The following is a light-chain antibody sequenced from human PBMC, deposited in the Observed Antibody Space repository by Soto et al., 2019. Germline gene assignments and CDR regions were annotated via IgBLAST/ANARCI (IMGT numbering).Light chain of an antibody. V-gene: IGKV4-1*01. J-gene: IGKJ1*01. CDR2: WAS. Sequence: DIVMTQFPDSLAVSLGERATINCQSSQSVLYGPNNKNYLGWFQQKSGQPPKLLIYWASTRESGVPARFSASGSGANFTLSINNLQAEDVAVYYCQQYAGPPWTFGQGTRVEI. CDR3: QQYAGPPWT. CDR1: QSVLYGPNNKNY.